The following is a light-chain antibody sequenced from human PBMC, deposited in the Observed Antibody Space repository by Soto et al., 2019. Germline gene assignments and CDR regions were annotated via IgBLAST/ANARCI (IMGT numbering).Light chain of an antibody. CDR3: QQYNSYSPYT. Sequence: DIQMTQSPSTLSASVGDRVTITCRASQSISSWLAWYQQKPGKAPKLLIFKASSLESGVPSRISGSESGTEFTITISSLQHDDFATYYCQQYNSYSPYTFGQGTKLEIK. CDR2: KAS. V-gene: IGKV1-5*03. CDR1: QSISSW. J-gene: IGKJ2*01.